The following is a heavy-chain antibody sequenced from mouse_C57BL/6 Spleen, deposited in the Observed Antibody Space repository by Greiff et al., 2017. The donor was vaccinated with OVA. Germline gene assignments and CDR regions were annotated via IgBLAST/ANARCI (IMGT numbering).Heavy chain of an antibody. D-gene: IGHD2-4*01. CDR1: GYTFTSYW. CDR3: ARWDYDYDGGFAY. V-gene: IGHV1-52*01. J-gene: IGHJ3*01. CDR2: IDPSDSET. Sequence: QVQLQQPGAELVRPGSSVKLSCKASGYTFTSYWMHWVKQRPIQGLEWIGNIDPSDSETHYNQKFKDKATLTVDKSSSTAYLQLSSLTSEDSAVYSCARWDYDYDGGFAYWGQGTLVTVSA.